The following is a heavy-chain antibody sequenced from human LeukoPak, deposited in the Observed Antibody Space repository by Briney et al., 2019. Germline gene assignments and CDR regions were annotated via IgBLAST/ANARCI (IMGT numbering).Heavy chain of an antibody. Sequence: GGSLRLSCAASGXTFSSYGLHWVRQAPGKGLEWVALIRSDGSSKNYADSVKGRFTISRDASKNTVYLQMNSLRAEDTAVYSCARWSGDYPSYYLDYWGQGTLVTVSS. CDR1: GXTFSSYG. CDR3: ARWSGDYPSYYLDY. CDR2: IRSDGSSK. V-gene: IGHV3-30*02. D-gene: IGHD4-17*01. J-gene: IGHJ4*02.